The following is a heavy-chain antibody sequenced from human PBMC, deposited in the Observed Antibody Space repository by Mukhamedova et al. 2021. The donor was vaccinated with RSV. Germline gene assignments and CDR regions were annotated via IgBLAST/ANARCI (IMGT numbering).Heavy chain of an antibody. V-gene: IGHV3-23*01. J-gene: IGHJ5*02. Sequence: EWVSAISGSGGSTYYADSVKGRFTISRDNSKNTLYLQMNSLRAEDTAVYYCAKDRIRPSPIAARPGWIDPWGQGTLRTVSS. CDR2: ISGSGGST. D-gene: IGHD6-6*01. CDR3: AKDRIRPSPIAARPGWIDP.